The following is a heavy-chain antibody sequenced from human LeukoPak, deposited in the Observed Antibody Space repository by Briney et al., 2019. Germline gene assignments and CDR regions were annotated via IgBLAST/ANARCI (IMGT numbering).Heavy chain of an antibody. CDR1: GYTFTGYY. CDR3: ARVSISWYYFDS. CDR2: ITPSSGGT. Sequence: WASVKVSCKASGYTFTGYYMHWARQAPGQGLEWKGWITPSSGGTNYAQKFQGRVSLTRDTSTSTTSMDLSRLTSDDTAVYYCARVSISWYYFDSWGQGTLVTVSS. J-gene: IGHJ4*02. V-gene: IGHV1-2*02. D-gene: IGHD6-13*01.